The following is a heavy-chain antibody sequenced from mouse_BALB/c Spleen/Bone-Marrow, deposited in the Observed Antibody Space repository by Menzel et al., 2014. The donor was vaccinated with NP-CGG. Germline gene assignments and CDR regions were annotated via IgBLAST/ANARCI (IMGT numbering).Heavy chain of an antibody. CDR2: IWAGGST. J-gene: IGHJ4*01. D-gene: IGHD4-1*02. CDR1: GFSLTSYG. CDR3: ATNWEGRDY. Sequence: VHLVESGPGLVAPSQSLSITCTVSGFSLTSYGVHWVRQPPGKDLEWLGVIWAGGSTNYNSALMSRLSISKDNSKSQVFLKMNSLQTDDTAMYYCATNWEGRDYWGQGTSVTVSS. V-gene: IGHV2-9*02.